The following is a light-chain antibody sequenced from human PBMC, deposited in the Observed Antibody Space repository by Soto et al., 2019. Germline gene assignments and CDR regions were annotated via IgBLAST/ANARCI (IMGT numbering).Light chain of an antibody. V-gene: IGKV1-5*03. CDR3: QQYNSSPYT. Sequence: DIQMTQSPSTLSASVGDRVTITCRASQSISTWLAWYQQKPGKAPKLFIYKASTLESGVPSRFTGSGSGTEFTLTISCLQPDDFATYSCQQYNSSPYTFGQGTKLEIK. CDR1: QSISTW. J-gene: IGKJ2*01. CDR2: KAS.